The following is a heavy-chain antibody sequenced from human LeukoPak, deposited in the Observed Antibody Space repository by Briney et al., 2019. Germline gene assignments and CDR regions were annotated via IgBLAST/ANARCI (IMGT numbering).Heavy chain of an antibody. V-gene: IGHV3-23*01. CDR1: GFTFSSYA. CDR3: ATSGYSYGRVTYYFDY. J-gene: IGHJ4*02. CDR2: ISGSGGST. D-gene: IGHD5-18*01. Sequence: GGSLRLSSAASGFTFSSYAMSWVRQAPGKGLEWVSAISGSGGSTYYADSVKGRFTISRDNSKNTLYLQMNSLRAEDTAVYYCATSGYSYGRVTYYFDYWGQGTLVTVSS.